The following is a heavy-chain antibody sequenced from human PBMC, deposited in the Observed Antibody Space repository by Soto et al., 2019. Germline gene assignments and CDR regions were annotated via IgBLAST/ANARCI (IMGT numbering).Heavy chain of an antibody. V-gene: IGHV4-34*01. D-gene: IGHD3-9*01. CDR2: INHSGST. CDR3: PRGGIRYYDNLNGDSRHLYDI. CDR1: GGSFSGYY. Sequence: SQTLSLTCAVYGGSFSGYYWSWIRQPPGKGLEWIGEINHSGSTNYNPSLKSRVTISVDTSKNQFSLKLSSVTAADTAVYYCPRGGIRYYDNLNGDSRHLYDIWARGK. J-gene: IGHJ3*02.